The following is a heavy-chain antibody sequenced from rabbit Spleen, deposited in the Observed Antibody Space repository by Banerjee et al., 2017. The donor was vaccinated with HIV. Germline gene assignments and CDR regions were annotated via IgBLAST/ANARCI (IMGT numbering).Heavy chain of an antibody. J-gene: IGHJ3*01. Sequence: QSLEEAGGGLAKPEGSLTLTCKASGFDFSSNAMCCVRQAPGKGLEWIACIYGFSGSTTWYANWAKGRFTVSKTSSTTVTLQMTSLTAADTATYFCARGSATMTLVITGYYLSLWGQGTLVTVS. D-gene: IGHD2-1*01. V-gene: IGHV1S40*01. CDR3: ARGSATMTLVITGYYLSL. CDR1: GFDFSSNA. CDR2: IYGFSGSTT.